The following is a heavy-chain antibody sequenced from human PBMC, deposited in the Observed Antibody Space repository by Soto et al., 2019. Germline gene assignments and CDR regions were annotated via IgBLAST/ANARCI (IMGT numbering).Heavy chain of an antibody. CDR3: ARYVRNVDFDY. D-gene: IGHD3-16*01. Sequence: QVQLVQSGAQVKKPGASVKVSCKASGYTFAYYGLSWVRQAPGQGLEWMGWISALNGNTNYAQKPQGRVTMTTDPSTSTAYRDLRSLRADDTAVYYCARYVRNVDFDYWGQGTLVTVSS. V-gene: IGHV1-18*01. J-gene: IGHJ4*02. CDR2: ISALNGNT. CDR1: GYTFAYYG.